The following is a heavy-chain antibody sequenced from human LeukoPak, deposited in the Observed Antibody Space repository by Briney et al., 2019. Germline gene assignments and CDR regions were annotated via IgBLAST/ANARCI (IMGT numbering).Heavy chain of an antibody. D-gene: IGHD3-10*02. Sequence: GGTLRLSCAASGFTFSSYGMSWVRQAPGKGLEWVSAISGSGGSTYYADSVKGRFTISRDNAKNSLILEMNSLRAEDSAVYYCARDFHKYDMFGIEYWGQGTLVTVSS. CDR2: ISGSGGST. J-gene: IGHJ4*02. V-gene: IGHV3-23*01. CDR3: ARDFHKYDMFGIEY. CDR1: GFTFSSYG.